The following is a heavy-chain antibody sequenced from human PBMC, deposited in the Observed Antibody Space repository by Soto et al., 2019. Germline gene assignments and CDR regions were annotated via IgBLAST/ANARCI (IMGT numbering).Heavy chain of an antibody. CDR1: GGSISSGGYY. V-gene: IGHV4-31*03. CDR3: ARDGMADGYKWMGYFDY. CDR2: SYYSGST. Sequence: QVQLQESGPGLVKPSQTLSLTCTVSGGSISSGGYYWSWIRQHPGKGLGGIVYSYYSGSTYYNPSLKSRVTISVDTSKNQFSLKLSSVTAADTAVYYCARDGMADGYKWMGYFDYWGQGTLVTVSS. J-gene: IGHJ4*02. D-gene: IGHD1-1*01.